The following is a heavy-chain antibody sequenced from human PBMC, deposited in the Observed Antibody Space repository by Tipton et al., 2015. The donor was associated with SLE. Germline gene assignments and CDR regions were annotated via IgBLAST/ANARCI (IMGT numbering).Heavy chain of an antibody. Sequence: TLSLTCAVYGGSFSGYYWSWIRQPPGKGLEWIGEINHSGSTNYNPSLKSRVTISVDTSKNQFSLKLSSVTAADTAVYYCARVLIPTYYYGSGSYIDYWGQGTLVTVSS. CDR1: GGSFSGYY. CDR2: INHSGST. V-gene: IGHV4-34*01. D-gene: IGHD3-10*01. J-gene: IGHJ4*02. CDR3: ARVLIPTYYYGSGSYIDY.